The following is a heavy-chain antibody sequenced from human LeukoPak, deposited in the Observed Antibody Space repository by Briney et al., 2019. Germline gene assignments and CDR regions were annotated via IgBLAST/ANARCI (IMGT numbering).Heavy chain of an antibody. V-gene: IGHV4-30-2*01. CDR3: ARGPGGSGSYLPYYFDY. CDR1: GGSISSGGYS. J-gene: IGHJ4*02. D-gene: IGHD3-10*01. CDR2: IYHSGST. Sequence: KSSETLSLTCAVSGGSISSGGYSWSWIRQPPGKGLEWIGYIYHSGSTYHNPSLKSRVTISVDRSKNQFSLKLSSVTAADTAVYYCARGPGGSGSYLPYYFDYWGQGTLVTVSS.